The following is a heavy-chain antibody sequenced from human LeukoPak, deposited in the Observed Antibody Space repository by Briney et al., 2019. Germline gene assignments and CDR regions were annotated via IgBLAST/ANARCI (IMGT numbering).Heavy chain of an antibody. J-gene: IGHJ4*02. CDR2: IKQDGSEK. V-gene: IGHV3-7*03. CDR1: GFTFSSYW. D-gene: IGHD2-2*01. Sequence: GGSLRLSCAASGFTFSSYWMSWVRQAPGKGLEWVANIKQDGSEKYYVDSVKGRFTISRDNAKNSLYLQMNSLSAEDTAVYYCARDLVVPAAMGGFDYRGQGTLVTVSS. CDR3: ARDLVVPAAMGGFDY.